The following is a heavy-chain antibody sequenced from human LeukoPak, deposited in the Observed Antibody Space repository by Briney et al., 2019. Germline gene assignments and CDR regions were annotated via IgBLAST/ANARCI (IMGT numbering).Heavy chain of an antibody. Sequence: ASVKVSCKASGYTFTSHYMHWVRQAPGQGLEWMGIINPSGGSTSYAQKFQGRVTMTRDTSTSTVYMELSGLRSEDTAVYYCARDAKGYSYGKAPWYYFDYWGQGTLVTVSS. J-gene: IGHJ4*02. CDR1: GYTFTSHY. CDR3: ARDAKGYSYGKAPWYYFDY. D-gene: IGHD5-18*01. V-gene: IGHV1-46*01. CDR2: INPSGGST.